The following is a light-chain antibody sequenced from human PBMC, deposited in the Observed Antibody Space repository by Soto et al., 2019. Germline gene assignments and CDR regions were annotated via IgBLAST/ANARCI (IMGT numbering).Light chain of an antibody. Sequence: DIQMTQSPSSLSASVGDRVTITCRASQSISSNLNWYQQKSGKAPKLLIYAASSLQSGVPSRFSGSGSETDFTLTISSLQTEDFATYYCLLSYSTPPFTFGPGTKVDIK. CDR2: AAS. CDR3: LLSYSTPPFT. J-gene: IGKJ3*01. CDR1: QSISSN. V-gene: IGKV1-39*01.